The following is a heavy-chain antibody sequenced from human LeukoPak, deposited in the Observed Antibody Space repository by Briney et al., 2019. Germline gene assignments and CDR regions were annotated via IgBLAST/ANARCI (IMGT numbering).Heavy chain of an antibody. CDR2: IIPIFGTA. Sequence: ASVKVSCKASGGTFSSYAISWVRQAPGQGLEWMGGIIPIFGTANYAQKFQGRVTITTDESTSTAYMELSSLRSEDTAVYYCASQSGSLLPRDYWGQGTLVTVSS. J-gene: IGHJ4*02. D-gene: IGHD1-26*01. CDR1: GGTFSSYA. V-gene: IGHV1-69*05. CDR3: ASQSGSLLPRDY.